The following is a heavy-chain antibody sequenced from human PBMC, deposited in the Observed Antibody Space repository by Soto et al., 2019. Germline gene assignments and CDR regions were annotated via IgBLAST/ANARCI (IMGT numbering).Heavy chain of an antibody. CDR1: GGSISSGDYY. V-gene: IGHV4-30-4*01. CDR2: IYYSGST. D-gene: IGHD3-9*01. CDR3: ARHSTGLGKETYYYYYYGMDV. J-gene: IGHJ6*02. Sequence: SETLSLTCTVSGGSISSGDYYWSWIRQPPGKGLEWIGYIYYSGSTYYNPSLKSRVTISVDTSKNQFSLKLSSVTAADTAVYYCARHSTGLGKETYYYYYYGMDVWGQGTTVTVSS.